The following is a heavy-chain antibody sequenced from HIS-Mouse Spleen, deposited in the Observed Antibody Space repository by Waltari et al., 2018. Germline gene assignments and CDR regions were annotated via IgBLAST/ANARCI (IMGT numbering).Heavy chain of an antibody. D-gene: IGHD6-13*01. CDR2: ISYSGST. CDR1: GGSISSSSYY. Sequence: QLQLQESGPGLVKPSETLSLTCTVSGGSISSSSYYWGWIRQPPGKGLEWIGSISYSGSTYYTPSLKRRVTISVDTSKNQFSLKLSSVTAADTAVYYCAREIPYSSSWYDWYFDLWGRGTLVTVSS. V-gene: IGHV4-39*07. CDR3: AREIPYSSSWYDWYFDL. J-gene: IGHJ2*01.